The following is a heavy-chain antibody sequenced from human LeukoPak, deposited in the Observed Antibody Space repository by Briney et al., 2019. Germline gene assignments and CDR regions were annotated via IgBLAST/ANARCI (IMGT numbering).Heavy chain of an antibody. Sequence: SETLSLTCTVSGVSISSYYWSWLRQPAGKGLEWIGRIYTSGSTNYNPPLKSRVTMSVDTSKNQFSLKLSSVTAAETAVYYCARRQYYYDSSGYQFDYWGQGTLVTVSS. J-gene: IGHJ4*02. D-gene: IGHD3-22*01. CDR3: ARRQYYYDSSGYQFDY. CDR1: GVSISSYY. CDR2: IYTSGST. V-gene: IGHV4-4*07.